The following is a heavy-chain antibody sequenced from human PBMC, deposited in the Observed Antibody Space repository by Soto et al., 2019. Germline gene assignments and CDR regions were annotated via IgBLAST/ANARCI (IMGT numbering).Heavy chain of an antibody. J-gene: IGHJ6*01. D-gene: IGHD3-10*01. V-gene: IGHV3-21*01. CDR1: GFTFSSYS. CDR3: ARAKLWFGELLDTNPKYSYYVMDG. CDR2: ISISSSYI. Sequence: GGSLRLSCAASGFTFSSYSLNWSRQAPGKGLEWVSSISISSSYIYCADSVKGRFTISRDNAKNSLYLHMNRLRAEDMPVYYCARAKLWFGELLDTNPKYSYYVMDGWGPGATVAV.